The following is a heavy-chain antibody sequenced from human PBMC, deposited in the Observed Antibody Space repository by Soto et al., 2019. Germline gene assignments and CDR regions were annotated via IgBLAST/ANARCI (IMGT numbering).Heavy chain of an antibody. CDR1: GGTFDNYA. Sequence: QVQLVQSGAEVKKPGSSVKVSCKASGGTFDNYAITWVRQAPGQGLEWMAGIIPMLDSANYAEKFQDRVTITADESKSTAYMEVSSLRSEDTAVYYCARTYHYASGGKTYFYYGMDVWGQGTTVTVSS. CDR3: ARTYHYASGGKTYFYYGMDV. V-gene: IGHV1-69*12. D-gene: IGHD3-22*01. CDR2: IIPMLDSA. J-gene: IGHJ6*02.